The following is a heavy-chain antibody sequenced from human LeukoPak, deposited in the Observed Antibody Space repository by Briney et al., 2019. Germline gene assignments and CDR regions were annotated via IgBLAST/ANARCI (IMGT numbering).Heavy chain of an antibody. D-gene: IGHD6-13*01. V-gene: IGHV1-69*05. J-gene: IGHJ4*02. CDR3: ATGQKAAADY. CDR1: GGPFSSYA. CDR2: IVPIFGTA. Sequence: SVKVSCKASGGPFSSYAISWVRQAPGQGLEWMGRIVPIFGTANYAQKFQGRVTITTDESTSTAYMELSSLRSEDTAVYYCATGQKAAADYWGQGTLVTVSS.